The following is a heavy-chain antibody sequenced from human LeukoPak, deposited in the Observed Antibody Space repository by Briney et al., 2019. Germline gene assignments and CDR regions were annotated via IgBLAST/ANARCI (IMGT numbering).Heavy chain of an antibody. Sequence: GGSLRLSCSASGFTFSSYAMHWVRQAPGKGLEYVSAISSNGGSTHYADSVKGRFTISRDNSKNTLYLQMSSLRAEDTAVYYCVKAPGDCSSTSCYLDYCGQGTLVTVSS. CDR1: GFTFSSYA. CDR3: VKAPGDCSSTSCYLDY. D-gene: IGHD2-2*01. V-gene: IGHV3-64D*06. J-gene: IGHJ4*02. CDR2: ISSNGGST.